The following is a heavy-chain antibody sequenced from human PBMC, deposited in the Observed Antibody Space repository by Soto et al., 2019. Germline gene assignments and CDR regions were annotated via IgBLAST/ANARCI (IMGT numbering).Heavy chain of an antibody. CDR1: GITFSNYG. CDR3: ATDRSIAATGYFDY. J-gene: IGHJ4*02. CDR2: IWYDGSNK. Sequence: QVQLVESGGGVVQPGRSLRLSCAASGITFSNYGMQWVRQAPCKGLEWVAVIWYDGSNKYYADSVEGRFTISRDNSKNTLYLQMNSVRAEDTAVYYCATDRSIAATGYFDYWGQGSLVTVSS. D-gene: IGHD6-13*01. V-gene: IGHV3-33*01.